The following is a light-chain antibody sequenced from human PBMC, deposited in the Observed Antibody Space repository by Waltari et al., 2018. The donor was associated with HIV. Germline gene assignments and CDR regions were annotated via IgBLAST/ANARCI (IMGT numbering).Light chain of an antibody. Sequence: QSALTQPASVSGSPGQSIVLPCTGSSSDIGYYDYVSWYQQYPGQAPKALIYEVTSRPSGTSSRFSGSKSATTAFLAISKLQTDDEADYFCSSYTRRGTVVFGVGTRLTVL. J-gene: IGLJ2*01. CDR2: EVT. CDR3: SSYTRRGTVV. V-gene: IGLV2-14*01. CDR1: SSDIGYYDY.